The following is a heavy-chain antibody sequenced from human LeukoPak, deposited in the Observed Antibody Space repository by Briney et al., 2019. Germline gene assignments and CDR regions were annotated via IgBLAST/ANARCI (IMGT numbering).Heavy chain of an antibody. V-gene: IGHV5-51*01. CDR2: IYPGDSDT. Sequence: GESLKISCKGSGYSFTSYWIGWVRQMPGKGLEWMGIIYPGDSDTRYSPSFQGQVTISADKSISTAYLQWSSLKASDTAMYYCARRVSEYYYGMDVWGQGTTVTVSS. CDR1: GYSFTSYW. D-gene: IGHD5/OR15-5a*01. CDR3: ARRVSEYYYGMDV. J-gene: IGHJ6*02.